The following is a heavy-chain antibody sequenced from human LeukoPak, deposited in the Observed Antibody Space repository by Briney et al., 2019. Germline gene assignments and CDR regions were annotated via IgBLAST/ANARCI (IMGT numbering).Heavy chain of an antibody. CDR3: ARDYADYVGYFFFDY. CDR1: GFTFNNYA. Sequence: PRGSLRLSCAASGFTFNNYAMNWVPQTPGKGLECVSSISGGGETTYYADSAKGQFTISRDNSQNTLYLQMNSVRAEDTAVYYCARDYADYVGYFFFDYWGQGTLVTVSS. CDR2: ISGGGETT. D-gene: IGHD4-17*01. J-gene: IGHJ4*02. V-gene: IGHV3-23*01.